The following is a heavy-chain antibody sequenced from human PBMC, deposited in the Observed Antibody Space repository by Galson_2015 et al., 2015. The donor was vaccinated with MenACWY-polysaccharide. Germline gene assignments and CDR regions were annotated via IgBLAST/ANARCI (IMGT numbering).Heavy chain of an antibody. J-gene: IGHJ3*02. CDR3: ATARNPGIVLMVYAKARDAFDI. CDR1: GYTFTSYD. CDR2: MNPNSGNT. V-gene: IGHV1-8*01. D-gene: IGHD2-8*01. Sequence: SVKVSCKASGYTFTSYDINWVRQATGQGLEWMGWMNPNSGNTGYAQKFQGRVTMTEDTSTDTAYMELSSLRSEDTAVYYCATARNPGIVLMVYAKARDAFDIWGQGTMVTVSS.